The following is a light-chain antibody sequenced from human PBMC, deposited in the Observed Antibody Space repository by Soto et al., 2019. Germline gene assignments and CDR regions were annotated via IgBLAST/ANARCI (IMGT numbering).Light chain of an antibody. CDR1: QSISSY. J-gene: IGKJ1*01. Sequence: DIQMTQSPSSRSASVGDRVTITCRASQSISSYLNWYQQKPGKAPKLLIYAASSLQSGVPSRFSGSGSGTDFTLTISSLQPEDFATDYCQQSYSTPVTFGQGTKVDIK. CDR2: AAS. V-gene: IGKV1-39*01. CDR3: QQSYSTPVT.